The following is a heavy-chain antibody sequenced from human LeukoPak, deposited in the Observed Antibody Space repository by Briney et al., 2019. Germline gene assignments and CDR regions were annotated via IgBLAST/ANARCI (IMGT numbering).Heavy chain of an antibody. J-gene: IGHJ6*04. CDR3: AELGITMIGGV. D-gene: IGHD3-10*02. V-gene: IGHV3-23*01. CDR1: GFTFGVYD. CDR2: ISDSGGST. Sequence: PGGSLRLSCAASGFTFGVYDMSWVRQAPGKGLEWVAGISDSGGSTYSADSVKGRFTISRDNAKNSLYLQMNSLRAEDTAVYYCAELGITMIGGVWGKGTTVTISS.